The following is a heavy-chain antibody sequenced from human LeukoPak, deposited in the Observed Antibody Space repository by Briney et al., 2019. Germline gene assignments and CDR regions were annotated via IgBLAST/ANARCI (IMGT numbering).Heavy chain of an antibody. CDR3: ARPVRSNSGSYLFDY. V-gene: IGHV4-39*01. CDR1: GGSISSSSYY. CDR2: IYYSGST. D-gene: IGHD3-10*01. Sequence: SETLSLTCTVSGGSISSSSYYWGWIRQPPGKGLEWIGSIYYSGSTYYNPSLKSRVSISVDTSKNQFSLKLSSVTAADTAVYYCARPVRSNSGSYLFDYWGQGTLVTVSS. J-gene: IGHJ4*02.